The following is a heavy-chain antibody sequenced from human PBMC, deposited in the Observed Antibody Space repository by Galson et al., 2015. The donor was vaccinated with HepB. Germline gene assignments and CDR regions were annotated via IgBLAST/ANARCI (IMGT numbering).Heavy chain of an antibody. CDR2: VSYSGSI. V-gene: IGHV4-39*01. Sequence: ETLSLTCVVSGDSVSNSDFFWGFIRQPPGKGLEWLGSVSYSGSIFYNPSLKSRVTMSVDTSNNHFSLRLTSVTATDTAVYYCARHFRHTLDSWGQGTLVTVSS. J-gene: IGHJ4*02. CDR3: ARHFRHTLDS. CDR1: GDSVSNSDFF. D-gene: IGHD2-15*01.